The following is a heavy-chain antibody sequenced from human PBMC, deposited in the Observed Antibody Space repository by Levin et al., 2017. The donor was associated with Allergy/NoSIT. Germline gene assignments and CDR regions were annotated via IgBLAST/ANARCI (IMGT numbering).Heavy chain of an antibody. CDR2: IDWDDDE. CDR1: GFSLSTSGMC. Sequence: SGPTLVKPTQTLTLTCTFSGFSLSTSGMCVSWIRQPPGKALEWLARIDWDDDEYYSTSLKTRLTVSKDTSRNQVVLTMTNMDPVDTATYYCARRRWRDTTMTDYGLDVWGQGTTVTVSS. CDR3: ARRRWRDTTMTDYGLDV. V-gene: IGHV2-70*11. D-gene: IGHD5-18*01. J-gene: IGHJ6*02.